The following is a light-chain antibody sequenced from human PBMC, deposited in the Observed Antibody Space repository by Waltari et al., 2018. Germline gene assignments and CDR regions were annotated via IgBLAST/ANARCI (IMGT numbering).Light chain of an antibody. V-gene: IGKV3-20*01. Sequence: EIVLTQSPGTLSLSPGERATLSCRASQSVRSTYLAWYQQKPGQAPRLLIYASSRATGIPDRFSGSGSGTDFTLTISRLEPEDFAVYSCQQYGSSPQTFGGGTKVEIK. J-gene: IGKJ4*01. CDR1: QSVRSTY. CDR3: QQYGSSPQT. CDR2: AS.